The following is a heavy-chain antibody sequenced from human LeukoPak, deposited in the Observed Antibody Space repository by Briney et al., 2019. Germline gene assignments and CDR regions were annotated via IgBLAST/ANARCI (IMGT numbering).Heavy chain of an antibody. V-gene: IGHV1-18*01. Sequence: SVKVSCKASGYTFTSYGISWVRQAPGQGLEWMGWISAYNGNTNYAQKLQGRVTMTTDTSTSTAYMELRSLRSDDTAVYYCARGLSYYDSSGLENDYWGQGTLVTVSS. CDR2: ISAYNGNT. J-gene: IGHJ4*02. D-gene: IGHD3-22*01. CDR1: GYTFTSYG. CDR3: ARGLSYYDSSGLENDY.